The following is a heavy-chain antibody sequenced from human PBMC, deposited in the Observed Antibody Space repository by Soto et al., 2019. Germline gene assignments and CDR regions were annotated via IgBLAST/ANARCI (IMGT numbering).Heavy chain of an antibody. J-gene: IGHJ6*01. CDR1: GLTFSSYA. CDR2: IIPIFGTA. CDR3: ARDGVAGRGGVGKQFYGMCV. Sequence: SVKVSCKASGLTFSSYAISGVRQAPGQGLEWMGGIIPIFGTATYAQKCQGRVTITADKSTSTAYMELSSLRSEDPAVYYCARDGVAGRGGVGKQFYGMCVWGYGRTVTDS. D-gene: IGHD1-26*01. V-gene: IGHV1-69*06.